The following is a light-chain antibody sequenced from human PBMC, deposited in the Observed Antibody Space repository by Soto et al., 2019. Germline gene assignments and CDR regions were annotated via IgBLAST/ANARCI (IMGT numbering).Light chain of an antibody. CDR3: QQYNSYPLT. V-gene: IGKV1-5*03. Sequence: DIQMTQSPSTLSGSVGDRVTITCRASQTISSWLAWYQQKPGKAPNLLIYKASSLQSGVPSRFSGSGSGTEFTLTITRLQPDDFATYYCQQYNSYPLTFGGGTKVDI. CDR1: QTISSW. CDR2: KAS. J-gene: IGKJ4*01.